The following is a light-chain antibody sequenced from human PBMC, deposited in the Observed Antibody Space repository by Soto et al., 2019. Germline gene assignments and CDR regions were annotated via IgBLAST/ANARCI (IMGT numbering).Light chain of an antibody. CDR3: QSYDSSLSGGV. Sequence: QPVLTQPPSVSGAPGQRVTISCTGSSSNIGAAYGVHWYQQLPGTAPKLLIYVNNNRPSGVPDRFSGSKSGTSASLAITGLQAEDEADYYCQSYDSSLSGGVFGGGTKLTVL. V-gene: IGLV1-40*01. CDR1: SSNIGAAYG. J-gene: IGLJ3*02. CDR2: VNN.